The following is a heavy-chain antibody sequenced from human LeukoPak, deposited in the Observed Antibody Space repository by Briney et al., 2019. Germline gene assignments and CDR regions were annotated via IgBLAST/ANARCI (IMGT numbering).Heavy chain of an antibody. V-gene: IGHV3-23*01. D-gene: IGHD1-26*01. J-gene: IGHJ4*02. CDR1: GFTLSSYG. CDR2: VSGSDYNT. CDR3: AKRREGAFDY. Sequence: GGSLRLSCAASGFTLSSYGMSWVRQAPGEGLEWVSAVSGSDYNTYYADSVKGRFTISRDNSKNTLYLQMNSLRAEDTAVYYCAKRREGAFDYWGQGTLVTVSS.